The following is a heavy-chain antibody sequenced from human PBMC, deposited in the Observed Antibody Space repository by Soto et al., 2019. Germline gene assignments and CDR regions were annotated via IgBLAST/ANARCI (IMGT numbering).Heavy chain of an antibody. V-gene: IGHV1-18*01. D-gene: IGHD2-8*02. CDR1: DYTFTTCG. J-gene: IGHJ3*02. Sequence: GASVKVSCKASDYTFTTCGISWVRQAPGHGLEWMGWISTDSGKTNYAQKFQGRVTMTTDTSTNTAYMEVRSLRSDDTAVYYCARDWCWTGTNWYDVFDIWGQGTLVTVSS. CDR3: ARDWCWTGTNWYDVFDI. CDR2: ISTDSGKT.